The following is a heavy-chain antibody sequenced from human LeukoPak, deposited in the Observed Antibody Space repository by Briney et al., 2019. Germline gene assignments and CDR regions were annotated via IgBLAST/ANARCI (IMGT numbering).Heavy chain of an antibody. CDR1: GFTFSSYS. Sequence: GGSLRLSCAASGFTFSSYSMNWVRQAPGKGLEWVSSISSSSSYIYYIDSVKGRFTISRDNSKNTLYLQMNSLRAEDTAVYYCAKDQWIEQMLGSHCDYWGQGTLVTVSS. CDR3: AKDQWIEQMLGSHCDY. V-gene: IGHV3-21*01. J-gene: IGHJ4*02. D-gene: IGHD5-12*01. CDR2: ISSSSSYI.